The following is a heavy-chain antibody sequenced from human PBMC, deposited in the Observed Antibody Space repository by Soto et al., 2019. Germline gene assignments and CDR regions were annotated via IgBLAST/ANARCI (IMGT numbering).Heavy chain of an antibody. CDR2: ISGSGGST. CDR3: AKEYEYSSGWERIDY. J-gene: IGHJ4*02. D-gene: IGHD6-19*01. V-gene: IGHV3-23*01. CDR1: GFTFSSYA. Sequence: PGGSLRPSCAASGFTFSSYAMSWVRQAPGKGLEWVSAISGSGGSTYYADSVKGRFTISRDNSKNTLYLQMNSLRAEDTAVYYCAKEYEYSSGWERIDYWGQGTLVTVSS.